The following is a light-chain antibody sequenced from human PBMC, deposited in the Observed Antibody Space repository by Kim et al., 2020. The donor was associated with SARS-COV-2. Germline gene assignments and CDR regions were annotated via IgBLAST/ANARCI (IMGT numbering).Light chain of an antibody. Sequence: SYELTQPPSVSVSPGQMARITCSGDALPKQYAYWYQQKPGQAPVLVIYKDSERSSGIPERFSGSSSGTTVTLTISGVQAEDEADYYCQSADSSGTYRWVFGGGTQLTVL. J-gene: IGLJ3*02. CDR2: KDS. V-gene: IGLV3-25*03. CDR3: QSADSSGTYRWV. CDR1: ALPKQY.